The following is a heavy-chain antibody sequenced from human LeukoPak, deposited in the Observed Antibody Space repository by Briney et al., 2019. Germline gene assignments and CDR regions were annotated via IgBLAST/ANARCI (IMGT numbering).Heavy chain of an antibody. D-gene: IGHD1-26*01. Sequence: GGSLRLSCAASGFTFSSYWMSWVRQAPGKGREWGANIKQDGSEKYYVDSGKGRFTSSRDNAKNSLYLQMNSLRAEDTAVYYCARDKIVGATYFDYWGQGTLVTVSS. CDR3: ARDKIVGATYFDY. V-gene: IGHV3-7*01. J-gene: IGHJ4*02. CDR1: GFTFSSYW. CDR2: IKQDGSEK.